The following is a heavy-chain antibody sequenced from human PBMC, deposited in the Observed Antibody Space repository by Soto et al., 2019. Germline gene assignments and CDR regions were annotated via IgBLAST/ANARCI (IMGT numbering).Heavy chain of an antibody. Sequence: PSETLSLTCAVSGGSISSSNWWSWVRQPPGKGLEWIGEIYHSGSTNYNPSLKSQVTISVDKSKNQFSLKLSSVTAADTAVYYWGGVGEYSYYAREVGGKGTRSTVP. J-gene: IGHJ6*04. CDR3: GGVGEYSYYAREV. D-gene: IGHD3-10*01. CDR2: IYHSGST. CDR1: GGSISSSNW. V-gene: IGHV4-4*02.